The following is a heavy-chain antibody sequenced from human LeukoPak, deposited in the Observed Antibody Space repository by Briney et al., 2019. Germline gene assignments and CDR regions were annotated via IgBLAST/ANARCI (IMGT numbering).Heavy chain of an antibody. J-gene: IGHJ6*02. CDR2: IYYSRNT. V-gene: IGHV4-30-4*01. Sequence: SQTLSLTCTVSGGSISSGDYYWTCLRQPPGKGLEWIGYIYYSRNTHYNPSLKSRASISSDTAKNTFSLNLSSVTAADTAVYYCARDQNKYESSGYYYYQYGMDVWGQGTTVTVSS. CDR3: ARDQNKYESSGYYYYQYGMDV. CDR1: GGSISSGDYY. D-gene: IGHD3-22*01.